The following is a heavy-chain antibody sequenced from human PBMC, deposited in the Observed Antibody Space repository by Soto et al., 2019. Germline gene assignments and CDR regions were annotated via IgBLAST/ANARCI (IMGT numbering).Heavy chain of an antibody. V-gene: IGHV1-3*05. CDR1: GYTFTSYA. Sequence: QVQLVQSGAEEKKPGDSVNVSCKASGYTFTSYAMHWVRQAPGQRLEWMGWINAGNGNTKYSQKFQGRVTITRDTSASTAYMELSSLRSEDTAVYYCARGSGYYYWDDYWGQGTLVTVSS. J-gene: IGHJ4*02. CDR2: INAGNGNT. D-gene: IGHD3-22*01. CDR3: ARGSGYYYWDDY.